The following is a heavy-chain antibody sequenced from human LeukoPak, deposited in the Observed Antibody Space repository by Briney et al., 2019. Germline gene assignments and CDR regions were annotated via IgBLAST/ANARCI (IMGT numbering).Heavy chain of an antibody. Sequence: GGSLRLSCAASGIIFSNYWMHWVRQAPGKGLVWVSRINRDGSSTSYADSVKGRFTISRDNAKDSLYLQMNSLRAEDTAVYYCAELGITMIGGVWGKGTTVTISS. CDR1: GIIFSNYW. V-gene: IGHV3-74*01. CDR3: AELGITMIGGV. D-gene: IGHD3-10*02. J-gene: IGHJ6*04. CDR2: INRDGSST.